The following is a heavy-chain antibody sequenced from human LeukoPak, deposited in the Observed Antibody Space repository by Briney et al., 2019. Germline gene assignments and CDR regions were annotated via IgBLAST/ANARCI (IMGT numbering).Heavy chain of an antibody. CDR2: ITSSRSDI. CDR1: GFTFSSYW. Sequence: GGSLRLSCAASGFTFSSYWMSWVRQAPGKGLEWVSSITSSRSDIYYADSVKGRFTISRDNAKNSLYLQMNSLRAEDTAVYYCARADYGDFNWFDPWGQGTLVTVSS. V-gene: IGHV3-21*01. J-gene: IGHJ5*02. CDR3: ARADYGDFNWFDP. D-gene: IGHD4-17*01.